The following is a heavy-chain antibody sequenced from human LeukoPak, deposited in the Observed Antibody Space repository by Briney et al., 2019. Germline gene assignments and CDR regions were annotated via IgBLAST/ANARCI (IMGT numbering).Heavy chain of an antibody. Sequence: ASVKVSCKASGYTFTSYAMNWVRQAPGQGLEWMGRINTNTGNPTYAQGFTGRFVFSLDTSVSTAYLQISSLKAEDTAVYYCARVLAMVRGAPFDYWGQGTLVTVSS. V-gene: IGHV7-4-1*02. CDR3: ARVLAMVRGAPFDY. D-gene: IGHD3-10*01. CDR2: INTNTGNP. CDR1: GYTFTSYA. J-gene: IGHJ4*02.